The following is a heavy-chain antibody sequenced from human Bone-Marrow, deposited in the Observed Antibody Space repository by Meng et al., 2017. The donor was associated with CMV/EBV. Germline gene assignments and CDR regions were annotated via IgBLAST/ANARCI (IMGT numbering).Heavy chain of an antibody. V-gene: IGHV3-11*01. CDR2: ISNSGNTI. D-gene: IGHD3-3*01. Sequence: YYMTWIRQAPGRGLEWVSYISNSGNTINYADSVRGRFTLSRDNAENSLYLQMNSLRVEDTAVYYCARGPLLFVLRFLEWLSYGMDVWGQGTTVTVSS. CDR1: YY. J-gene: IGHJ6*02. CDR3: ARGPLLFVLRFLEWLSYGMDV.